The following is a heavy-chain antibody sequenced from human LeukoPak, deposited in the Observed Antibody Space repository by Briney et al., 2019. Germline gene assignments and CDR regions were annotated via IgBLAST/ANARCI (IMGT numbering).Heavy chain of an antibody. CDR2: IYYSGST. J-gene: IGHJ4*02. CDR1: GGSIISGGYY. Sequence: SPTLFLPCPVSGGSIISGGYYWGWIRQHPGEGLGGVGYIYYSGSTYYNPSLKSRVTISVDTSKNQFSLKLSSVTAADTAVYYCATGPYSSSWYGGFDYWGQGTLVTVSS. D-gene: IGHD6-13*01. V-gene: IGHV4-31*03. CDR3: ATGPYSSSWYGGFDY.